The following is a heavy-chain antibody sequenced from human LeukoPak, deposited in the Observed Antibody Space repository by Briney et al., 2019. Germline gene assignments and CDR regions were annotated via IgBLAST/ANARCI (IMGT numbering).Heavy chain of an antibody. Sequence: GESLKISCRVSGYSFTTYWIGWVRQMPGKGLEWMGIIYPGDSDTRYSPSFQGQVTISADKSISTAYLQWSSLKAPDTAMYFCARRARDGYSSGWYYFDYWGQGTLVTVSS. CDR2: IYPGDSDT. CDR3: ARRARDGYSSGWYYFDY. CDR1: GYSFTTYW. D-gene: IGHD6-19*01. J-gene: IGHJ4*02. V-gene: IGHV5-51*01.